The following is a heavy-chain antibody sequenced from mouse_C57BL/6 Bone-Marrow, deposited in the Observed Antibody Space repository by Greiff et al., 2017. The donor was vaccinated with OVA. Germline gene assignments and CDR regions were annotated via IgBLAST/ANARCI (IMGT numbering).Heavy chain of an antibody. CDR3: ARDGYYVDY. D-gene: IGHD2-3*01. CDR1: GFNIKDYY. CDR2: IDPEDGET. Sequence: EVQLQESGAELVKPGASVKLSCTASGFNIKDYYMHWVKQRTEQGLEWIGRIDPEDGETKYDPKFQGKATITADPSSNTAYLHLSSLTSEDTDVYYCARDGYYVDYWGQGTTLTVSS. J-gene: IGHJ2*01. V-gene: IGHV14-2*01.